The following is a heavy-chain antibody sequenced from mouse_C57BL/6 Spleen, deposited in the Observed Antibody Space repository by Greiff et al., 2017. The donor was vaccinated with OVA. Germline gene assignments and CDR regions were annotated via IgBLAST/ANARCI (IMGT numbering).Heavy chain of an antibody. Sequence: QVQLQQPGAELVRPGSSVKLSCKASGYTFTSYWMHWVKQRPIQGLEWIGNIDTSDSDTHYNQKFKDKATLTVDKSSSTAYMQLSSLTSEDSAVYYCARASMDYWGQGTSVTVSS. J-gene: IGHJ4*01. CDR2: IDTSDSDT. V-gene: IGHV1-52*01. CDR3: ARASMDY. CDR1: GYTFTSYW.